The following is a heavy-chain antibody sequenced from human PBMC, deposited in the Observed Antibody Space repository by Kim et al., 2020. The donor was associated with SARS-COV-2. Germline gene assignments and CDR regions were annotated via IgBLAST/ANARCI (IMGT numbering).Heavy chain of an antibody. V-gene: IGHV3-33*06. D-gene: IGHD3-16*02. CDR1: GFTFSSYG. CDR2: IWYDGSNK. CDR3: AKDRGGYDYVWGSYRPGY. J-gene: IGHJ4*02. Sequence: GGSLRLSCAASGFTFSSYGMHWVRQAPGKGLEWVAVIWYDGSNKYYADSVKGRFTISRDNSKNTLYLQMNSLRAEDTAVYYCAKDRGGYDYVWGSYRPGYWGQGTLVTVSS.